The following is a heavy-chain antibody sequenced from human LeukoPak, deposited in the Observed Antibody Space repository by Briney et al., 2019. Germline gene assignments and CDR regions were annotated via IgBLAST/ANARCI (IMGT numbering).Heavy chain of an antibody. CDR3: ARGYCSSTSCYFYFDY. D-gene: IGHD2-2*01. CDR1: GCTFTGYY. J-gene: IGHJ4*02. Sequence: GASVKVSCKASGCTFTGYYMHWVRQAPGQGLEWMGWINPNSGGTNYAQKFQGWVTMTRDTSISTAYMELSRLRSDDTAVYYCARGYCSSTSCYFYFDYWGQGTLVTVSS. V-gene: IGHV1-2*04. CDR2: INPNSGGT.